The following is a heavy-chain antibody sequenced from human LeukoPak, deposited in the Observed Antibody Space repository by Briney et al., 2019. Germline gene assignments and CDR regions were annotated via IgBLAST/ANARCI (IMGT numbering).Heavy chain of an antibody. CDR1: GGSISSGGYY. J-gene: IGHJ5*02. CDR2: IYYSGST. D-gene: IGHD6-13*01. V-gene: IGHV4-31*03. Sequence: SETLSLTCTVSGGSISSGGYYWSWIRQHPGKGLEWIGYIYYSGSTYYNPSLKSRVTISVDTSKNQFSLKLSSVTAADTAVYYCASAAAGIGGWFDPWGQGTLVIVSS. CDR3: ASAAAGIGGWFDP.